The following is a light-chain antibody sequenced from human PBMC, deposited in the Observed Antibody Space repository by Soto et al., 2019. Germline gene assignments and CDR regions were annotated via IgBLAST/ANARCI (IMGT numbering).Light chain of an antibody. CDR1: SSNIGAHYD. J-gene: IGLJ2*01. CDR2: GNS. Sequence: QPVLTQPPSVSGAPGQRVTISCTGSSSNIGAHYDVHWYQQHPGTAPKLLIYGNSIRPLGVPARFSGSQSGTSASLAITGLRAADEADYYCQSYDSGLSGSVFGGGTKVTVL. V-gene: IGLV1-40*01. CDR3: QSYDSGLSGSV.